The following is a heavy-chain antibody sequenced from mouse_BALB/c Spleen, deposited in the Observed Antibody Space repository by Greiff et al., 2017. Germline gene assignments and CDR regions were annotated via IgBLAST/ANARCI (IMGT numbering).Heavy chain of an antibody. CDR3: ARLLRLRPYAMDY. V-gene: IGHV3-8*02. D-gene: IGHD1-2*01. CDR1: GDSITSGY. CDR2: ISYSGST. J-gene: IGHJ4*01. Sequence: DVKLVESGPSLVKPSQTLSLTCSVTGDSITSGYWNWIRKFPGNKLEYMGYISYSGSTYYNPSLKSRISITRDTSKNQYYLQLNSVTTEDTATYYCARLLRLRPYAMDYWGQGTSVTVSS.